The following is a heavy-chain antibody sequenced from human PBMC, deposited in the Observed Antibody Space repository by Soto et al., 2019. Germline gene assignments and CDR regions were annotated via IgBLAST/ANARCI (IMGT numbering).Heavy chain of an antibody. D-gene: IGHD5-18*01. V-gene: IGHV3-23*01. J-gene: IGHJ3*02. CDR3: AKDFEYSYGYDAFDI. Sequence: GGSLRLSCAASGFTFSSYAMSWVRQAPGKGLEWVSAISGSGVRTYYADSVKGRFTISRDNSKNTLYLQMNSLRAEDTAVYYCAKDFEYSYGYDAFDIWGQGTMVTGSS. CDR1: GFTFSSYA. CDR2: ISGSGVRT.